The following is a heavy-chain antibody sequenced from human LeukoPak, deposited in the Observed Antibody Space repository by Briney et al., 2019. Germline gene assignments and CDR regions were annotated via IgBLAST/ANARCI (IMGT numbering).Heavy chain of an antibody. D-gene: IGHD3-9*01. CDR1: GFTVTSNY. J-gene: IGHJ6*02. V-gene: IGHV3-66*01. CDR3: VRDANVTINPKGQDYYGMDV. Sequence: PGGSLRLSCAASGFTVTSNYMSWVRQAPGKGLEWVSVIYSGGSTYYADSVKGRFTVSRDSSKSTLYLQMNNLRAEDTAVYYCVRDANVTINPKGQDYYGMDVWGQGTTVTVSS. CDR2: IYSGGST.